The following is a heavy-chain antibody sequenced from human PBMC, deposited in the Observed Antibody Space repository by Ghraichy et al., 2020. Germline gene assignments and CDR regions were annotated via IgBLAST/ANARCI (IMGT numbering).Heavy chain of an antibody. CDR1: GGSVSSGSYY. CDR2: IYYSGST. V-gene: IGHV4-61*01. J-gene: IGHJ4*02. Sequence: SETLSLTCTVSGGSVSSGSYYWSWIRQPPGKGLEWIGYIYYSGSTYYNPSLKSRVTISVDSSKNQFSLKLSSVTAADTAVYYCARTGVGVTPGYWGQGTLVTVSS. D-gene: IGHD1-26*01. CDR3: ARTGVGVTPGY.